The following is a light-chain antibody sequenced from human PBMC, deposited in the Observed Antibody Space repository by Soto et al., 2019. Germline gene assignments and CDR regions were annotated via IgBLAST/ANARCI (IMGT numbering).Light chain of an antibody. CDR2: DAS. CDR1: QSVSSY. J-gene: IGKJ5*01. CDR3: QQYNNWPFT. Sequence: EIVLTPSPATLSLSPGERANLSCRASQSVSSYLAWYQQKPGQAPRLLIYDASNRATGIPARFSGSGSGTDFTLAICSLEPEDFAVYSCQQYNNWPFTFGQGTRLENK. V-gene: IGKV3-11*01.